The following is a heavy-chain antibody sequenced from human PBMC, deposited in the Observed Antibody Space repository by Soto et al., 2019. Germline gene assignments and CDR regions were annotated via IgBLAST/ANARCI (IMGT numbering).Heavy chain of an antibody. V-gene: IGHV3-66*01. CDR3: ARDSPPFGLMITPNSPEAFDI. CDR1: GFTVSSNY. J-gene: IGHJ3*02. CDR2: IYSGGST. D-gene: IGHD3-16*01. Sequence: EVQLVESGGGLVQPGGSLRLSCAASGFTVSSNYMSWVRQAPGKGLEWVSVIYSGGSTYYADSVKGRFTISRDNSKNTLYLQMNSLRAEDTAVYYCARDSPPFGLMITPNSPEAFDIWGQGTMVTVSS.